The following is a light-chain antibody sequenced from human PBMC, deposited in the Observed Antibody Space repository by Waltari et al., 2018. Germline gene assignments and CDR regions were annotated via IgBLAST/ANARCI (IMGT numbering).Light chain of an antibody. J-gene: IGLJ2*01. CDR1: RRDIGVYNN. V-gene: IGLV2-14*03. CDR2: DVT. Sequence: QSALTQPASVSGSPGQSITISCTGTRRDIGVYNNVSWYQQHPGKAPKLIIYDVTARPSGVSNRFSGSKSGNTASLTISGLQTDDESDYFCSSYSDISISLLFGGGTKLTVL. CDR3: SSYSDISISLL.